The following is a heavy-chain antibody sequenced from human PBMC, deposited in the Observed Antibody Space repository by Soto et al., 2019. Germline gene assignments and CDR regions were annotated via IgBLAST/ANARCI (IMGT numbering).Heavy chain of an antibody. CDR3: AGRNYDYVDYYGMDV. D-gene: IGHD3-16*01. CDR1: GYTLTELS. Sequence: ASVKVSCKVSGYTLTELSMHWVRLAPGKGLEWMGGFDRDNGETIYAQKPQGRLTMTEDTSTNTAYMELSSLRSDDTAVYYCAGRNYDYVDYYGMDVWGQGTTVTVSS. CDR2: FDRDNGET. V-gene: IGHV1-24*01. J-gene: IGHJ6*02.